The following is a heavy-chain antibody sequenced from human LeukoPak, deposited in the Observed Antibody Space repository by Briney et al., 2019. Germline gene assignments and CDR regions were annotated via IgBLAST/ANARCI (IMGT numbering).Heavy chain of an antibody. CDR1: GFTFSSHG. J-gene: IGHJ4*02. CDR3: VTEVSGSFPT. V-gene: IGHV3-23*01. CDR2: ITSGTRT. Sequence: PGGSLRLSCVASGFTFSSHGMNWVRQAPGKGLEWVSGITSGTRTYYADSVKGRFAISRDNSKNTMYLQMNSLKNEDTAVYYCVTEVSGSFPTWGQGTLVTVSS. D-gene: IGHD1-26*01.